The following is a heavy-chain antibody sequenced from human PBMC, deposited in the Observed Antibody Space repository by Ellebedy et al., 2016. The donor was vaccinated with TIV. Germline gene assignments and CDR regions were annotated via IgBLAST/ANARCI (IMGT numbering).Heavy chain of an antibody. D-gene: IGHD6-19*01. CDR1: GYTFTGYY. J-gene: IGHJ4*02. CDR3: ARGGIAVAGVAFDY. Sequence: AASVKVSCKASGYTFTGYYMHWVRQAPGQGLEWMGWINPNSGGTNYAQEFQGRVTMTRGTSISTAYMEVSRLTSDDTAVYYCARGGIAVAGVAFDYWGQGTLVTVSS. V-gene: IGHV1-2*02. CDR2: INPNSGGT.